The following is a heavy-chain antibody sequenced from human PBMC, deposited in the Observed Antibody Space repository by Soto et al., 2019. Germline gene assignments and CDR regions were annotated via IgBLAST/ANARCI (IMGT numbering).Heavy chain of an antibody. CDR3: AKSSAVVVPAATVDY. D-gene: IGHD2-2*01. Sequence: GGSLRLSCAASGFTFSSYAMSWVRQAPGKGLEWVSAISGSGGSTYYADSVKGRFTISRDNSKNTLYLQMNRLRAEDTAVYYCAKSSAVVVPAATVDYWGQVTLVTVSS. V-gene: IGHV3-23*01. J-gene: IGHJ4*02. CDR1: GFTFSSYA. CDR2: ISGSGGST.